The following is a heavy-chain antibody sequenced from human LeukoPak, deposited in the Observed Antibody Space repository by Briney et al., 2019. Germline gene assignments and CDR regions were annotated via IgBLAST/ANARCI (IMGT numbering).Heavy chain of an antibody. D-gene: IGHD2-15*01. CDR2: ISTYNHEA. J-gene: IGHJ5*02. CDR3: VRDYFCSGGSCDDCFDP. Sequence: GASVKVSCKVPDYTFADYGISWVRQAPGQGLEWMAWISTYNHEANYARKFRGRVTMTTDTSTSTAYMELGSLRSDDTAVYYCVRDYFCSGGSCDDCFDPWGQGTLVTVSS. V-gene: IGHV1-18*01. CDR1: DYTFADYG.